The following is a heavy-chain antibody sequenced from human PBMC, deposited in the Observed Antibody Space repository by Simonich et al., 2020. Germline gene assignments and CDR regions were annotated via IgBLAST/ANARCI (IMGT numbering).Heavy chain of an antibody. D-gene: IGHD4-17*01. V-gene: IGHV3-48*03. CDR2: ISSSGSTI. CDR3: ARHYYGDYYFDY. Sequence: EVQLVESGGGLVQPGGSLRLSCAASGFTFSSYEMNWVRQAPGKGRGWCSYISSSGSTIYYADSVKGRFTISRDNAKNSLYLQMNSLRAEDTAVYYCARHYYGDYYFDYWGQGTLVTVSS. CDR1: GFTFSSYE. J-gene: IGHJ4*02.